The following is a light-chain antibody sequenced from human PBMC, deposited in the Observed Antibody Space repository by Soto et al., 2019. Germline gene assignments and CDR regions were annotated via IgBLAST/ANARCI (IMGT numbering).Light chain of an antibody. Sequence: EIVMTQSPATLSVTPGERATLSCRASQSVSSNLAWYQQTPGQAPRLLIYGASTRATGIPARFSGSGSGTEFTLPISSLQSEDFAVYSCQQYNNWPPVTFGGGIKVEIK. CDR3: QQYNNWPPVT. J-gene: IGKJ4*01. CDR1: QSVSSN. V-gene: IGKV3-15*01. CDR2: GAS.